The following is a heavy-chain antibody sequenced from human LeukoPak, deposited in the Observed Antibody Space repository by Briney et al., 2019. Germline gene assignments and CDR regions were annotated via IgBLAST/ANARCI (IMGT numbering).Heavy chain of an antibody. D-gene: IGHD3-10*01. CDR3: ARDEYYYGSGSYYAFDY. CDR2: IYHGGNT. J-gene: IGHJ4*02. CDR1: GGSINNYY. Sequence: SETLSLTCIVSGGSINNYYWTWIRQPPGKGLEWIGYIYHGGNTNYNSSLKSRVTISIDTSKKEFSLNLRSVTAADTAVYYCARDEYYYGSGSYYAFDYWGQGTLVTVSS. V-gene: IGHV4-59*12.